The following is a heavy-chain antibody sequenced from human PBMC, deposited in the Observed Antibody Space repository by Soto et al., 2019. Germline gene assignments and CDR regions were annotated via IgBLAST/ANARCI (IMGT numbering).Heavy chain of an antibody. D-gene: IGHD2-2*01. CDR1: GFTFSTYT. Sequence: GGSLRLSCAASGFTFSTYTMSWVRQAPGKVLECVSAISGSGGSPSYADSVQGRFTISRDNPKNTLYLQMNSLRAEDTAMYYCAKARCSTTNCYVPDYWGQGTLVTVSS. CDR3: AKARCSTTNCYVPDY. J-gene: IGHJ4*02. CDR2: ISGSGGSP. V-gene: IGHV3-23*01.